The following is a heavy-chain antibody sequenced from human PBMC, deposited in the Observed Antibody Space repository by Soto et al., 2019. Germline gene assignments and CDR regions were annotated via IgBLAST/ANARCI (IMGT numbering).Heavy chain of an antibody. CDR1: GGSISGFY. V-gene: IGHV4-4*07. J-gene: IGHJ4*02. D-gene: IGHD2-15*01. Sequence: SETLSLTCTVSGGSISGFYWNWFRQPAGKGLEWIGRIHYSGSTNYNPSLKSRVTISVDTSKNQFSLKLTSVTAADTAVYYCARSRGSTRSFDYWGQGTLVTVSS. CDR3: ARSRGSTRSFDY. CDR2: IHYSGST.